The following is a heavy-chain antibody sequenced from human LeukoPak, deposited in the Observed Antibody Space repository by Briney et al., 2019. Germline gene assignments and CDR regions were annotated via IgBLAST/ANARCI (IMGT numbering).Heavy chain of an antibody. V-gene: IGHV4-39*01. Sequence: SETLSLTCTVSGGSISSSSYYWGWIRQPPGKGLEWIGSIYYSGSTYYNPSLKSRVTISADTSKNQFSLKLSSVTAADTAVYYCARGGGVVVVAANNWFDPWGQGTLVTVSS. D-gene: IGHD2-15*01. CDR1: GGSISSSSYY. J-gene: IGHJ5*02. CDR3: ARGGGVVVVAANNWFDP. CDR2: IYYSGST.